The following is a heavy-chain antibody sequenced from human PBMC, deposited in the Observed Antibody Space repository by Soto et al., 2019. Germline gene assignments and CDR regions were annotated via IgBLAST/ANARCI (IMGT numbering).Heavy chain of an antibody. CDR2: IYWNDDK. CDR3: AHTSREPYCSSTSCYAAFDI. Sequence: SGPTLVKPTQTLTLTCTFSGFSLSTSGVGVGWIRQPPGKALEWLALIYWNDDKRYSPSLKSRLTITKDTSKNQVVLTMTNMDPVDTATYYCAHTSREPYCSSTSCYAAFDIWGQGTMVTVSS. D-gene: IGHD2-2*01. J-gene: IGHJ3*02. V-gene: IGHV2-5*01. CDR1: GFSLSTSGVG.